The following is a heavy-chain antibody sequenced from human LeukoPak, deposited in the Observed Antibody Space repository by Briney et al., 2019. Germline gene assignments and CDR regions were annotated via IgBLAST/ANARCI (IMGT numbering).Heavy chain of an antibody. V-gene: IGHV3-9*01. D-gene: IGHD6-19*01. J-gene: IGHJ4*02. CDR1: GFTFDDYA. CDR2: ISWNSGTI. CDR3: AKDHYSSGWYALDY. Sequence: GGSLRLSCAASGFTFDDYAMHWVRQAPGKGLEWVSGISWNSGTIGYADSVQGRFTISRDNAKNSLYLQMNSLRAEDTAFYYCAKDHYSSGWYALDYWGQGTLVTVSS.